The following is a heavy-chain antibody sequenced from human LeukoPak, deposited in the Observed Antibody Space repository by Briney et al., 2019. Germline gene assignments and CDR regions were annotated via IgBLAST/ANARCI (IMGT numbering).Heavy chain of an antibody. CDR2: ISASGGST. Sequence: QPGGSLGLSCAASGFTFSSSAMSWVRQVPGKGLEWVSGISASGGSTSYADSVRGRFTISRDNSKNTLYLQMNSLRAEDTAVYYCAKCISSGWLMRYYFDYWGQGTLVTVSS. J-gene: IGHJ4*02. CDR1: GFTFSSSA. D-gene: IGHD6-19*01. CDR3: AKCISSGWLMRYYFDY. V-gene: IGHV3-23*01.